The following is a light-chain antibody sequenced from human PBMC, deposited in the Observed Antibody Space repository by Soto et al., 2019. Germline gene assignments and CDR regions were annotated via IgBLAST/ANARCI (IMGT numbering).Light chain of an antibody. CDR2: GAS. CDR1: RSISSY. J-gene: IGKJ4*01. Sequence: EMYMTKSPSSLTAYVGDSVTITCRASRSISSYLHWHQQKPGKAPKLLIYGASSLQSGVPSRFSGSGSGTEFTLTISCLQPEDFATYYCQQSYSPPNTFGGGTKVDIK. CDR3: QQSYSPPNT. V-gene: IGKV1-39*01.